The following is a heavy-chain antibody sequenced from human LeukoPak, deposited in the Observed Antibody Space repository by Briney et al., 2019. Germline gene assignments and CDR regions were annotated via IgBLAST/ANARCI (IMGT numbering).Heavy chain of an antibody. CDR1: GFTFDGYA. Sequence: GGSLRLSCAASGFTFDGYAMHWVRQAPGKGLEWVSRISWNSGSIGYADSVKDRFTISRDNAKNSPYVQMNSLRPEDTASYYCARGGYDILTGYYTDFDYWGQGTLVTVSS. D-gene: IGHD3-9*01. CDR2: ISWNSGSI. J-gene: IGHJ4*02. V-gene: IGHV3-9*01. CDR3: ARGGYDILTGYYTDFDY.